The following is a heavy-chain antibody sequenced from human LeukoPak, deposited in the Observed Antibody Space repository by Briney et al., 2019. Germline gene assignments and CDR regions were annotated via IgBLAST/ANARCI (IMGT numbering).Heavy chain of an antibody. CDR1: GGSVSSGSYY. D-gene: IGHD6-13*01. J-gene: IGHJ4*02. Sequence: SETLSPTCTVSGGSVSSGSYYWSWIRQPPGKGLEWIGYIYYSGSTNYNPSLKSRVTISVDTSKNQFSLKLSSVTAADTAVYYCAREIGRKQLVPGYWGQGTLVTVSS. CDR3: AREIGRKQLVPGY. V-gene: IGHV4-61*01. CDR2: IYYSGST.